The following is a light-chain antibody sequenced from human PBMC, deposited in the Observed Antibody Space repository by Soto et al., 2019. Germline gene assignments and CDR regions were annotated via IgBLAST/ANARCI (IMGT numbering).Light chain of an antibody. J-gene: IGKJ2*01. V-gene: IGKV3-15*01. CDR3: QQYNNWPPMYT. CDR2: GAS. Sequence: EIVMTQSPATLSVSPGERATLYCRASQSVSNNLVWYQQKPGQAPRLLIYGASTRATGIPARFSGSGSGTEFTLTISSLQSEDFAVYYCQQYNNWPPMYTFGQGTKLEIK. CDR1: QSVSNN.